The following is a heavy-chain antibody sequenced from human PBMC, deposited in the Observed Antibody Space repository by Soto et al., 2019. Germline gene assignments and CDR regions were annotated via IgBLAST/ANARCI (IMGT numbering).Heavy chain of an antibody. CDR3: ARGSGIVALPGELEDVKYDY. CDR1: GQSFSGHS. V-gene: IGHV4-34*01. Sequence: QVQLQQWGAGLVKPSETLSLSCAVYGQSFSGHSWAWIRQPPGKGLEWIGEINESGSTYYNPSLKGQVTISTDTSKNQFSLKLSSVSAADTAAYFCARGSGIVALPGELEDVKYDYWGQGTLVNVSS. CDR2: INESGST. J-gene: IGHJ4*02. D-gene: IGHD1-1*01.